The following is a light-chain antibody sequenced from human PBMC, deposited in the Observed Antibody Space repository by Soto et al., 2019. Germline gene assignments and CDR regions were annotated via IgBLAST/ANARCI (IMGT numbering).Light chain of an antibody. Sequence: QSVLTQPPSVSEAPRQRVTISCSGSSSNVGNNAVSWYQQFPGKAPKLLIYYDDVLPSGVSDRFSGSKSGTSASLAISGLQSEDEADHYCAAWDDRLDGVVFGGGTKLTVL. CDR3: AAWDDRLDGVV. V-gene: IGLV1-36*01. CDR2: YDD. CDR1: SSNVGNNA. J-gene: IGLJ2*01.